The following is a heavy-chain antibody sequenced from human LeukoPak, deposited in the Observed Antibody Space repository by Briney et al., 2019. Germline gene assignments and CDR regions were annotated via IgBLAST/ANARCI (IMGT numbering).Heavy chain of an antibody. CDR2: INTNTGNP. CDR1: GGTFSSYA. V-gene: IGHV7-4-1*02. D-gene: IGHD5-18*01. CDR3: ARAVDTPMGPYFDY. Sequence: ASVKVSCKASGGTFSSYAISWVRQAPGQGLEWMGWINTNTGNPTYVQGFTGRFVFSLDTSVSATYLQISSLKSEDTAVYYCARAVDTPMGPYFDYWGQGTLVTVSS. J-gene: IGHJ4*02.